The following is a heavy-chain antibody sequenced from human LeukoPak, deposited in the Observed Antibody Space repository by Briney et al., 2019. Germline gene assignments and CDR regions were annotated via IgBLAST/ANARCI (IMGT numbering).Heavy chain of an antibody. Sequence: GGSLRLSCAASGFRFSNYGMHWVRQAPGKGLEWVAVISYDGTTECYADSVKGRFTISRDNSKNTLYLQMNSLRAEDTAVYYCAAADYYGSGSYYTGDYYYYYMDVWGKGTTVTVSS. D-gene: IGHD3-10*01. V-gene: IGHV3-30*03. CDR1: GFRFSNYG. CDR2: ISYDGTTE. CDR3: AAADYYGSGSYYTGDYYYYYMDV. J-gene: IGHJ6*03.